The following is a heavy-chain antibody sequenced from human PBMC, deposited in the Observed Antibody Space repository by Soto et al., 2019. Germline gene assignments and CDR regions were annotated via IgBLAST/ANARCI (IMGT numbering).Heavy chain of an antibody. CDR1: CCPPRSGGSY. CDR3: ARSVFP. V-gene: IGHV4-31*03. Sequence: PSEDPSPPRTFSCCPPRSGGSYWTWIRQHPGKGLEWIGYIYYSGSTYYNPSLKSRVTISVDTSKNQFSLKLSSVTAADTAVYYCARSVFPWGQGTLVTVSS. J-gene: IGHJ5*02. CDR2: IYYSGST.